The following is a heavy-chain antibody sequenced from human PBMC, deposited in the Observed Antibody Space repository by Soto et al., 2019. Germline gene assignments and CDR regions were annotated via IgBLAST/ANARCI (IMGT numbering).Heavy chain of an antibody. CDR3: AREVSYWFDP. J-gene: IGHJ5*02. CDR1: GYHFTNYW. CDR2: IFPSDSDT. Sequence: PGESLKISCKGSGYHFTNYWIGWVRQMPGKGLEWMGFIFPSDSDTRYSPSFQGQVTISADKSISTAYMELSSLRSEDTAVYYCAREVSYWFDPWGQGTLVTVSS. V-gene: IGHV5-51*01. D-gene: IGHD2-8*01.